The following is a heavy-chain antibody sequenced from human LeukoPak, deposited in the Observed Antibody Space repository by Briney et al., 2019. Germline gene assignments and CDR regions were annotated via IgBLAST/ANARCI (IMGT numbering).Heavy chain of an antibody. CDR1: GFTFSSYA. CDR3: ARLGPIPYSYSLDV. J-gene: IGHJ6*03. D-gene: IGHD7-27*01. Sequence: GGSLRLSCAASGFTFSSYAMSWVREAPGKGLEWGSGISGSGGGTYYADSVKGRFTISSDNSKNKLYLQMHSLRAEATAVYYCARLGPIPYSYSLDVWGQGTTVTVSS. V-gene: IGHV3-23*01. CDR2: ISGSGGGT.